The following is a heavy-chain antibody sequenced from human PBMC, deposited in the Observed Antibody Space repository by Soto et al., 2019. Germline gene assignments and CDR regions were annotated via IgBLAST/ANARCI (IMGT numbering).Heavy chain of an antibody. CDR3: AIRGYCSSTSCYAPGTAKAEYFQH. J-gene: IGHJ1*01. Sequence: EVQLLESGGGLVQPGGSLRLSCAASGFTFSSYAMSWVRQAPGKGLEWGPAIRGSGGSTYSADSVRGRFTISRDYSKNTLYLQMNSLRAEDTAVYYCAIRGYCSSTSCYAPGTAKAEYFQHWGQGTLVTVSS. CDR2: IRGSGGST. V-gene: IGHV3-23*01. D-gene: IGHD2-2*01. CDR1: GFTFSSYA.